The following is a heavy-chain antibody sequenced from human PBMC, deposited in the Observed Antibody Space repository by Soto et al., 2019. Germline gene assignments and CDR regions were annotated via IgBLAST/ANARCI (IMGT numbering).Heavy chain of an antibody. J-gene: IGHJ4*02. Sequence: SETLSLTCTVSGGSISSGGYYWSWIRQHPGKGLEWIGYIYYSGSTNYNPSLKSRVTISADTSKSQFSLKLSSVTAADTAMYYCARVDSSGSYFDYWGQGTLVTVSS. CDR2: IYYSGST. V-gene: IGHV4-31*03. D-gene: IGHD3-22*01. CDR3: ARVDSSGSYFDY. CDR1: GGSISSGGYY.